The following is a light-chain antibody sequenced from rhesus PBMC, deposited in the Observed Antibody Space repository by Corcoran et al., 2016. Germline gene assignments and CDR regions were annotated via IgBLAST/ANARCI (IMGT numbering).Light chain of an antibody. Sequence: DIQMTQSPSALSASVGDRVTISCRASQNIYSNLAWYQQTPGKAPKLLIYAASNFQTGIPSRFSGSGSGTDFTLTIRNLQPEDSAAYYCQHYYDNPLTFGGGTKVELK. CDR3: QHYYDNPLT. CDR1: QNIYSN. CDR2: AAS. J-gene: IGKJ4*01. V-gene: IGKV1S12*01.